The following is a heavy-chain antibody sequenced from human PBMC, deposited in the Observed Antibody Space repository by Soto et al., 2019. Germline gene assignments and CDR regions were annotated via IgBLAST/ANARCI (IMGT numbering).Heavy chain of an antibody. CDR2: ISAYNGNT. D-gene: IGHD2-15*01. Sequence: ASVKVSCKASGYTFTSYGISWVRQAPGRGLEWMGWISAYNGNTNYAQKLQGRVTMTTDTSTSTAYMELRSLRSDDTAVYYCARGAGYCSGGSCYYYYYGMDVWGQGTTVTVSS. CDR3: ARGAGYCSGGSCYYYYYGMDV. CDR1: GYTFTSYG. J-gene: IGHJ6*02. V-gene: IGHV1-18*01.